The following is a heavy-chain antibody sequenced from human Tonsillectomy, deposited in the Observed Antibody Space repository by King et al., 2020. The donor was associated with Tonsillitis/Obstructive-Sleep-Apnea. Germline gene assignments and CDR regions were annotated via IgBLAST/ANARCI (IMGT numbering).Heavy chain of an antibody. CDR1: GFTFSSYE. Sequence: DVQLVESGGGLVQPGVSLKLSCAASGFTFSSYEMNWVRQAPGKGLEWVSYITSSGSKIYYADSVKGRFTISRDNAKNTLSLQMNSLRAEDTAGYYCARENSSSGFYYYGMDVWGQGTTVTVSS. CDR2: ITSSGSKI. J-gene: IGHJ6*02. V-gene: IGHV3-48*03. D-gene: IGHD3-22*01. CDR3: ARENSSSGFYYYGMDV.